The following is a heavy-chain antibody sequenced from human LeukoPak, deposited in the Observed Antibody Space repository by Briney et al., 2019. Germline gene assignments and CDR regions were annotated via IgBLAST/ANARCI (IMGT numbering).Heavy chain of an antibody. V-gene: IGHV3-74*01. CDR1: GFTFSSYW. J-gene: IGHJ4*02. D-gene: IGHD1-26*01. CDR3: ARGPPHTGNYYPGDC. Sequence: GGSLRLSCTASGFTFSSYWMHWVRQAPGKGLVWVSRINGDGSVASDADSAKGRFTIFRDNAKNTLYLQMNSLRAEDMAVYYCARGPPHTGNYYPGDCWGQGTLVTVSS. CDR2: INGDGSVA.